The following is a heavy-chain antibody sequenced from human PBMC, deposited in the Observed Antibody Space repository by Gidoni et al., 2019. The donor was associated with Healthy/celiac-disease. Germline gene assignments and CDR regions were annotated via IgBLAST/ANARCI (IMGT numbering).Heavy chain of an antibody. V-gene: IGHV3-23*01. CDR3: AKVVLGYCSSTSCYTFGGVLPYFDY. Sequence: EVQLLESGGGLVQPGGSLRLSCAASGFTFSSYAMSWVRQATGKGLEWVSAISGSGGSTYYADSVKGRFTISRDNSKNTLYLQMNSLRAEDTAVYYCAKVVLGYCSSTSCYTFGGVLPYFDYWGQGTLVTVSS. CDR2: ISGSGGST. CDR1: GFTFSSYA. J-gene: IGHJ4*02. D-gene: IGHD2-2*02.